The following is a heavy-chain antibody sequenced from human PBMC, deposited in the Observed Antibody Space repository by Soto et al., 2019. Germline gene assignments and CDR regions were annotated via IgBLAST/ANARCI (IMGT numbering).Heavy chain of an antibody. CDR3: ARAGVCSGGSCPPELNWFDP. D-gene: IGHD2-15*01. V-gene: IGHV1-18*01. CDR1: GYTFTNYG. Sequence: QVHLVQSGPEVKKPGASVKVSCKASGYTFTNYGISWVRQAPGQGLEGMGGISAYNGNTNFAQNLQGRVTMTTYTATSTASMELRSLRVADTAVYYCARAGVCSGGSCPPELNWFDPWGQGTLVTVSS. J-gene: IGHJ5*02. CDR2: ISAYNGNT.